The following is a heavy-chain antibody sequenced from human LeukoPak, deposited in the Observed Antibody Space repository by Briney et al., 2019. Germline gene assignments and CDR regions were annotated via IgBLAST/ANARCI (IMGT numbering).Heavy chain of an antibody. Sequence: GGSLRLSCAASGFTFRNYAMSWVRQAPGKGLEWVCTVTYSGVATYHADSVKGRFTISRDNSKNTLSLQMNSLRAEDTAIYYCAKHDYGDFTPSPFPIWGQGTLVTVSS. J-gene: IGHJ4*02. V-gene: IGHV3-23*01. D-gene: IGHD4-17*01. CDR3: AKHDYGDFTPSPFPI. CDR2: VTYSGVAT. CDR1: GFTFRNYA.